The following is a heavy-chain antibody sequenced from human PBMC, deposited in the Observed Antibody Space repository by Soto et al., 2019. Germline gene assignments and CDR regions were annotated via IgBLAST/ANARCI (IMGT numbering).Heavy chain of an antibody. J-gene: IGHJ5*02. Sequence: SETLSLTCTVSGGSISSGGYYWSWIRQHPGKGLEWIGYIYYSGSTYYNPSLKSRVTISVDTSKNQFSLKLSSVTAADTAVYYCARGQIVVVPAAIETTGNNSFDPWGQGTLVTVSS. CDR2: IYYSGST. V-gene: IGHV4-31*03. CDR1: GGSISSGGYY. CDR3: ARGQIVVVPAAIETTGNNSFDP. D-gene: IGHD2-2*01.